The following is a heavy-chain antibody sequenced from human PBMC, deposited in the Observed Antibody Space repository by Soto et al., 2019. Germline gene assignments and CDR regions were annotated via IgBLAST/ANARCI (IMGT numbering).Heavy chain of an antibody. CDR2: IYWDDDK. CDR3: AHRVLRTVFGLVTTTAIYFDF. CDR1: GFSLTTSGVG. D-gene: IGHD3-3*01. Sequence: QITLNESGPTVVRPTEPLTLTCRFSGFSLTTSGVGVRWIRQSPGKAPEWLALIYWDDDKRYSASLKSRLTHTKDTSKNQVVLTVSDLDTTDTATYYCAHRVLRTVFGLVTTTAIYFDFWGQGTPVAVSS. V-gene: IGHV2-5*02. J-gene: IGHJ4*02.